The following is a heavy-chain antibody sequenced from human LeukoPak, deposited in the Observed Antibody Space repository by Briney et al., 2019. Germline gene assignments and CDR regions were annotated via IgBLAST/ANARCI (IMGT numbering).Heavy chain of an antibody. CDR2: IGAHDGNT. CDR3: ARAWIMVTSHLDF. D-gene: IGHD2-21*02. CDR1: GYTFTNHG. Sequence: ASVKVSCKASGYTFTNHGITWVRQAPGQGLEWMGWIGAHDGNTNYAQKLQGRVTMTTDTSTSIAYMELRSLRSDDTAMYYCARAWIMVTSHLDFWGQGTLVTVSS. V-gene: IGHV1-18*01. J-gene: IGHJ4*02.